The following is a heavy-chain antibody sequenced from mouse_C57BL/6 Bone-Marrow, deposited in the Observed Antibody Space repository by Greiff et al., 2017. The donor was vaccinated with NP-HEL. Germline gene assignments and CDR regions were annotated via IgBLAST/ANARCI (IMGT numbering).Heavy chain of an antibody. CDR3: GITTVVAQSPYYYAMDY. Sequence: EVQLQESGPGLVKPSQSLSLTCSVTGYSITSGYYWNWIRQFPGNKLEWMGYISYDGSNNYNPSLKNRISITRDTSKNQFFLKLNSVTTEDTATYYCGITTVVAQSPYYYAMDYWGQGTSVTVSS. CDR2: ISYDGSN. V-gene: IGHV3-6*01. D-gene: IGHD1-1*01. J-gene: IGHJ4*01. CDR1: GYSITSGYY.